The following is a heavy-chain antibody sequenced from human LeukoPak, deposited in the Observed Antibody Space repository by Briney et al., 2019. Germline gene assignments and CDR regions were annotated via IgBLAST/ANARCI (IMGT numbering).Heavy chain of an antibody. D-gene: IGHD5-12*01. CDR1: GFTFSSYA. Sequence: GGSLRLSCAASGFTFSSYAMSWVRQAPGEGLEWVSAISGSGGSTYYADSVKGRFTISRDNSKNTLYLQMNSLRAEDTAVYYCAKVYGGYDSLNFDYWGQGTLVTVSS. J-gene: IGHJ4*02. CDR3: AKVYGGYDSLNFDY. CDR2: ISGSGGST. V-gene: IGHV3-23*01.